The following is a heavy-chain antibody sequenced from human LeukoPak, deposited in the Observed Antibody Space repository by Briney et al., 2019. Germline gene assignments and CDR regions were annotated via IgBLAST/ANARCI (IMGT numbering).Heavy chain of an antibody. D-gene: IGHD5-18*01. Sequence: GPSVKVSCKASGYTFTSYYMHWVRQAPGQGLEWMGIINPSGGSTSYAQKFQGRVTMTRDMSTSTVYMELSSLRSEDTAVYYCAKLYSYGLGFDYWGQGTLVTVSS. CDR2: INPSGGST. CDR1: GYTFTSYY. CDR3: AKLYSYGLGFDY. V-gene: IGHV1-46*03. J-gene: IGHJ4*02.